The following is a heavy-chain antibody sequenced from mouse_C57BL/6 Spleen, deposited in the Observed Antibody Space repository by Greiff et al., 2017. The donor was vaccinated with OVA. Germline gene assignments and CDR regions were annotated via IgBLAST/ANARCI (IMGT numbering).Heavy chain of an antibody. Sequence: EVQLVESGGGLVKPGGSLKLSCAASGFTFSDYGMHWVRQAPEKGLEWVAYISSGSSTIYYADTVKGRFTISRDNAKNTLFLQMTSLRSEDTAMYYCARPYYYGSSSPFAYWGQGTLVTVSA. CDR2: ISSGSSTI. J-gene: IGHJ3*01. V-gene: IGHV5-17*01. CDR1: GFTFSDYG. D-gene: IGHD1-1*01. CDR3: ARPYYYGSSSPFAY.